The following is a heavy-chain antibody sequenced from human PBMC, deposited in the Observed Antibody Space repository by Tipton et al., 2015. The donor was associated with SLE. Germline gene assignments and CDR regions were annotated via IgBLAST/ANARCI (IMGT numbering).Heavy chain of an antibody. CDR2: ISSSSTYI. V-gene: IGHV3-21*01. CDR1: GFTFSSYS. D-gene: IGHD5-12*01. J-gene: IGHJ4*02. CDR3: ARDTVATIPYYFDY. Sequence: GSLRLSCAASGFTFSSYSMNWVRQAPGKGLEWVSSISSSSTYIFYADSVKGRFTISRDNAKNSLYLQMNSLRAEDTAVYYCARDTVATIPYYFDYWGQGTLVTVSS.